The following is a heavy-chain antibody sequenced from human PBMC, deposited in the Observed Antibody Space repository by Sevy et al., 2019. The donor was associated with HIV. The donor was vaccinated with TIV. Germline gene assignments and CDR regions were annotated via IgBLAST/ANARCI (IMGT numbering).Heavy chain of an antibody. D-gene: IGHD3-16*01. Sequence: GGSLRLSCAASGFTFSSYSMNWVRQAPGKGLEWVSYISSRSSTIYYADSVKGRFTISRDNAKNSLYLQMNSLRDEDTAVYYCARLYYDYVWGSYPFKDFDYWGQGTLVTVSS. CDR3: ARLYYDYVWGSYPFKDFDY. CDR2: ISSRSSTI. J-gene: IGHJ4*02. V-gene: IGHV3-48*02. CDR1: GFTFSSYS.